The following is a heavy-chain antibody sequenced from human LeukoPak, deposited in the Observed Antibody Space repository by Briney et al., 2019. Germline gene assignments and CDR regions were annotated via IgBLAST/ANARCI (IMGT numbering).Heavy chain of an antibody. CDR1: GFTFSSYG. CDR2: IRYDGSNK. V-gene: IGHV3-30*02. J-gene: IGHJ5*02. Sequence: PGGSLRLSCAASGFTFSSYGMHWVRQAPGKGLEGVAFIRYDGSNKYYADSVKGRFTISRDNSKNTLYLQMNSLRAEDTAVYYCARVAVAGPTGWFDPWGQGTLVTVSS. D-gene: IGHD6-13*01. CDR3: ARVAVAGPTGWFDP.